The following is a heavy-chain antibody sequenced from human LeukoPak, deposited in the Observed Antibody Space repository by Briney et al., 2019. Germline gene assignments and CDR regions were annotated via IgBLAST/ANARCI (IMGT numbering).Heavy chain of an antibody. Sequence: SETLSLTCTVSGGSISSGDYYWSWIRQPPGKGLEWIGYIYYSGSTNYNPSLKSRVTISVDTSKNQFSLKLSSVTAADTAVYFRAESCQYYGYDCYFDYWGQGTLVTVSS. J-gene: IGHJ4*02. CDR3: AESCQYYGYDCYFDY. V-gene: IGHV4-61*08. CDR1: GGSISSGDYY. CDR2: IYYSGST. D-gene: IGHD5-12*01.